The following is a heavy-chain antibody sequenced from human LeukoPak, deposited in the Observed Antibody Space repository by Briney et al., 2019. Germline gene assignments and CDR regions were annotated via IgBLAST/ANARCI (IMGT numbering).Heavy chain of an antibody. CDR2: STGGTT. D-gene: IGHD6-13*01. CDR3: ARAYSSSWYNACDI. J-gene: IGHJ3*02. Sequence: GGSLRLSCAASGFTFSSYYMTWVRQAPGKGLEWVSTSTGGTTYYADSVRGRFTISRDNSKNTLYLQMNSLRVEDTAVYYCARAYSSSWYNACDIWGQGTLVAVSS. CDR1: GFTFSSYY. V-gene: IGHV3-23*01.